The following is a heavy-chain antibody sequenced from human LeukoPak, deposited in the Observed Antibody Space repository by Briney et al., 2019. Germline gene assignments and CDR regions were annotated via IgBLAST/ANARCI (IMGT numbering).Heavy chain of an antibody. V-gene: IGHV4-34*01. CDR2: INHSGST. Sequence: SETLSLTCAVYGGSFSGYYWSWIRQPPGKGLEWIWEINHSGSTNYNPSLKSRVTISVDTSKNQFSLKLSSVTAADTAVYYCARKGRGREKNFGVVIRLGTYFDYWGQGTLVTVSS. CDR1: GGSFSGYY. D-gene: IGHD3-3*01. CDR3: ARKGRGREKNFGVVIRLGTYFDY. J-gene: IGHJ4*02.